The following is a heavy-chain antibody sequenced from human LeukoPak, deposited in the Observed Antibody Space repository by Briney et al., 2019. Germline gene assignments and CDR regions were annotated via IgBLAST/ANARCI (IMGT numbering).Heavy chain of an antibody. CDR1: GYTFTGYY. D-gene: IGHD5-18*01. CDR2: INPNSGGT. CDR3: ARGLLGYSYGPYYFDY. J-gene: IGHJ4*02. Sequence: ASVKVSCKASGYTFTGYYMHWVRQAPGQGLEWMGWINPNSGGTNYAQKSQGRVTMTRDTSISTAYMELSRLRSDDTAVYYCARGLLGYSYGPYYFDYWGQGTLVTVSS. V-gene: IGHV1-2*02.